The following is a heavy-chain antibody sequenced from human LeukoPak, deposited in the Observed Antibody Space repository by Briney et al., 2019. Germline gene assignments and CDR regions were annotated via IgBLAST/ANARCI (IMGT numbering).Heavy chain of an antibody. CDR2: ISGSGGST. Sequence: GGSLRLSCTASGFIFNNYAMSWVRQAPGKGLEWVSRISGSGGSTYYADSVKGRFTISRDNSKNTLYLQMNSLRAEDTAVYHGAKEGDFWYGWFDPWGQGTLVTVSS. D-gene: IGHD3-3*01. J-gene: IGHJ5*02. V-gene: IGHV3-23*01. CDR1: GFIFNNYA. CDR3: AKEGDFWYGWFDP.